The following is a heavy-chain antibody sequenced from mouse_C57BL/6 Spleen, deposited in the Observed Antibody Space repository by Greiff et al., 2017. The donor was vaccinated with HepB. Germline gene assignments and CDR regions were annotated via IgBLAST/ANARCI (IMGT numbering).Heavy chain of an antibody. V-gene: IGHV10-1*01. CDR3: VRHPYGSSYAMDY. CDR1: GFSFNTYA. CDR2: IRSKSNNYAT. D-gene: IGHD1-1*01. J-gene: IGHJ4*01. Sequence: EVQVVESGGGLVQPKGSLKLSCAASGFSFNTYAMNWVRQAPGKGLEWVARIRSKSNNYATYYADSVKDRFTISRDNSESMLYLQMNNLKTEDTAMYYGVRHPYGSSYAMDYWGQGTSVTVSS.